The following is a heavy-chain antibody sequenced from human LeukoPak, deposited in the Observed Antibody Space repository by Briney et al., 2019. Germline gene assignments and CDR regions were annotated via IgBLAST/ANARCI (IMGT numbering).Heavy chain of an antibody. CDR1: GFTFDDYA. CDR3: ARDRGWGGDDY. V-gene: IGHV3-9*01. D-gene: IGHD3-16*01. Sequence: SLRLSCAASGFTFDDYAMHWVRQAPGKGLEWVSGISWNSGSIGYADSVKGRFAISRDNAKNSLYLQMNSLRAEDTAVYYCARDRGWGGDDYWGQGTLVTVSS. CDR2: ISWNSGSI. J-gene: IGHJ4*02.